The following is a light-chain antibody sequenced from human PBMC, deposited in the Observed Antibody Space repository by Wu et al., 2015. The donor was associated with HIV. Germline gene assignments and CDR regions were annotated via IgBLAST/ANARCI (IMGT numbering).Light chain of an antibody. Sequence: SLSPGKEPPCPAGPVXVLVAAIWPGTSKNLGQAPRLLIYYASNRATGIPDRFTGGGYGTDFTLTISGLQPEDFAVYYCQQYVTSLLTFGEGPRWSSN. V-gene: IGKV3-20*01. J-gene: IGKJ4*01. CDR3: QQYVTSLLT. CDR2: YAS. CDR1: XVLVAA.